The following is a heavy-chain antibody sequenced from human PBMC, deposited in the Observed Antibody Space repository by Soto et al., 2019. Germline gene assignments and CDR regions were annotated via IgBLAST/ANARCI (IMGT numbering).Heavy chain of an antibody. CDR3: ARCGAGSLGYYSCSFDY. CDR2: ISHSGST. D-gene: IGHD3-3*01. CDR1: GGTISSSNW. Sequence: QVQLQESGPGLVKPSGTLSLTCAVSGGTISSSNWWSWVRQPPGKGLEWIGEISHSGSTNYNPSLKRRVIISVDKSKNQFALKVSAVTGADTAVYYCARCGAGSLGYYSCSFDYWGQGTLVTVSS. V-gene: IGHV4-4*02. J-gene: IGHJ4*02.